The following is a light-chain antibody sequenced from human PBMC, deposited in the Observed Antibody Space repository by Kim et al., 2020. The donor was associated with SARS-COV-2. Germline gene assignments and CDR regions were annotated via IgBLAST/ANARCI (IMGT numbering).Light chain of an antibody. V-gene: IGKV3-15*01. CDR1: QSFSSN. CDR2: CAS. CDR3: HQYNNWPPDT. Sequence: EIVMTQSPATLSVSPGERATLSCRASQSFSSNLACYQQKPGQAPRLLIYCASTRATGIPARFSGSGSGTEFTLTISSLQSEDFAVYYCHQYNNWPPDTLGQGTQVEIK. J-gene: IGKJ5*01.